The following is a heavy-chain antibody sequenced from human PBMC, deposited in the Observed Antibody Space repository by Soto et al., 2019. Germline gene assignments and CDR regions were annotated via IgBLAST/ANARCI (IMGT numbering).Heavy chain of an antibody. CDR3: ARVYSYYDFWSGYPSYYYYGMDV. CDR1: GGSISSGDYY. V-gene: IGHV4-30-4*01. D-gene: IGHD3-3*01. Sequence: SETLSLTCTVSGGSISSGDYYWSWIRQPPGKGLEWIGYIYYSGSTYYNPSLKSRVTISVDTSKNQFSLKLSSVTAADTAVYYCARVYSYYDFWSGYPSYYYYGMDVWGQGTTVTVSS. CDR2: IYYSGST. J-gene: IGHJ6*02.